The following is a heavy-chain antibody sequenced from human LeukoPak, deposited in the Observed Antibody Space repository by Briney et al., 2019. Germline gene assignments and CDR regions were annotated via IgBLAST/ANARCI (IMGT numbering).Heavy chain of an antibody. CDR3: AKDSAWFGELDYFDY. CDR2: ISGSGGST. CDR1: GFTFSSYA. Sequence: PGGSLRLSCAASGFTFSSYAMSWVRQAPGKGLEWVSAISGSGGSTYYADSVKGRFTISRDNSKNTLYLQMNSLRAEDTAVYYCAKDSAWFGELDYFDYWGQGTLVTVSS. J-gene: IGHJ4*02. V-gene: IGHV3-23*01. D-gene: IGHD3-10*01.